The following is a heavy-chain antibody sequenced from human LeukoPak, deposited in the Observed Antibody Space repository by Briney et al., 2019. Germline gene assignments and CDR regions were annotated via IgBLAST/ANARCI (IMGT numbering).Heavy chain of an antibody. J-gene: IGHJ3*02. D-gene: IGHD1-26*01. CDR2: INPSGGSA. CDR1: GYTFSIYN. V-gene: IGHV1-46*01. Sequence: ASVKVSCKASGYTFSIYNMHWVRQAPGQGLEWMGIINPSGGSASDAQKFQGRLTMTRDTSTSTLYMELSSLRSEDTAVYYCAREGGSNGAFDIWGQGTMVTVSS. CDR3: AREGGSNGAFDI.